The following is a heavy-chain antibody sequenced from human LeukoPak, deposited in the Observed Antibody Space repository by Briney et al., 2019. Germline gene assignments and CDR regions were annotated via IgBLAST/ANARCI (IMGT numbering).Heavy chain of an antibody. CDR2: IYYSGST. V-gene: IGHV4-39*01. J-gene: IGHJ4*02. CDR3: ASPPADYGDFSFNY. Sequence: SETLSLTCTVSGGSISSSSYYWGWIRQPPGKGLEGIGSIYYSGSTYYNPSLKSRVTISVDTSKNQFSLKLSSVTAADTAVYYCASPPADYGDFSFNYWGQGTLVTVSS. CDR1: GGSISSSSYY. D-gene: IGHD4-17*01.